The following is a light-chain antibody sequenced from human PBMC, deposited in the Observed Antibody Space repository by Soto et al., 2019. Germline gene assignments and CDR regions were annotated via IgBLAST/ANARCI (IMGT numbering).Light chain of an antibody. Sequence: DIQMTQSPSTLSASVGDRVTITCRASQTVNTWLAWYQQKPGKAPKVLIFDASSLKTGVPSRFSGSGSGTEFTLTISSLEPEDFAVYYCQQRSNWPPLTFGGGTKVEIK. CDR3: QQRSNWPPLT. CDR2: DAS. J-gene: IGKJ4*01. V-gene: IGKV1-5*01. CDR1: QTVNTW.